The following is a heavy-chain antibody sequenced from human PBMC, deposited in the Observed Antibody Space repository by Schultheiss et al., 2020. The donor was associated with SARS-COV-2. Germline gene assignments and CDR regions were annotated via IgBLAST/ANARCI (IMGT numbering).Heavy chain of an antibody. J-gene: IGHJ4*02. CDR2: IYWNDDK. CDR1: GFSLSTSGVG. V-gene: IGHV2-5*01. Sequence: SGPTLVKPTQTLTLTCTFSGFSLSTSGVGVGWIRQPPGKALEWLALIYWNDDKRYSPSLKSRLTITKDTSKNQVVLTMTNMDPVDTATYYCAHRQKLRFLEWLLFDYWGQGTLVTGSS. CDR3: AHRQKLRFLEWLLFDY. D-gene: IGHD3-3*01.